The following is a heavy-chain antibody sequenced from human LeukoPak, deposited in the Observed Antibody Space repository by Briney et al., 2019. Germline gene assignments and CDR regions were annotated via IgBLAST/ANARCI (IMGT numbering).Heavy chain of an antibody. CDR3: ATSYYYGSGSTDAFDI. CDR2: ISYDGSNK. V-gene: IGHV3-30*04. CDR1: GFTFSSYA. D-gene: IGHD3-10*01. Sequence: GGSLRLSCAASGFTFSSYAMHWVRQAPGKGLEGVAVISYDGSNKYYADSVKGRFTISRDNSKNTPYPQMNSLRAKDTAAYYCATSYYYGSGSTDAFDIWGQGTMVTVSS. J-gene: IGHJ3*02.